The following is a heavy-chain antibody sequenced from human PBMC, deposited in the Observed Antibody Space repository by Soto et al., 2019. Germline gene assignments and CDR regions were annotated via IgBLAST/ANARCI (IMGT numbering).Heavy chain of an antibody. V-gene: IGHV4-39*02. CDR3: ARGVVPDV. D-gene: IGHD6-6*01. CDR2: IYHSGRT. J-gene: IGHJ6*02. Sequence: ETLSLTCTVSGASIGGSRYYGGWIRQPPGKGLEWIANIYHSGRTHYNPSLKSRLTISVDTSKNHFSLKLTSVTAADMAVYYCARGVVPDVWGQGTTVTVSS. CDR1: GASIGGSRYY.